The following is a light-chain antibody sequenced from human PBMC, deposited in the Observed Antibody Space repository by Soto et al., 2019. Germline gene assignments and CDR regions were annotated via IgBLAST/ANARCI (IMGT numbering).Light chain of an antibody. CDR1: QSVSSN. V-gene: IGKV3-15*01. Sequence: EIMIKQSPSTVSLSPGEGATLSRRASQSVSSNLAWYQQKPGQAPGLLIYGASTRATGIPARFSGSGSGTEFTLIIRSLQSEDSAVYYCQQYNSWLWTFGQGTMVDI. CDR2: GAS. J-gene: IGKJ1*01. CDR3: QQYNSWLWT.